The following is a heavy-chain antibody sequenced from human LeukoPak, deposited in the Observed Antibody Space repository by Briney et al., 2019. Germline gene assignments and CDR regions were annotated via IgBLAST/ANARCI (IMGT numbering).Heavy chain of an antibody. V-gene: IGHV3-74*01. CDR3: ARDEDWSGNYGAFDI. Sequence: PGGSLRLSCAASGFTFSIYWMHWVRQAPGKGLVWVSRINSDGSSTSYADSVKGRFTISRDNAKNTLYLQMNSLRAEDTAVYYCARDEDWSGNYGAFDIWGQGTMVTVSS. CDR2: INSDGSST. CDR1: GFTFSIYW. D-gene: IGHD3-3*01. J-gene: IGHJ3*02.